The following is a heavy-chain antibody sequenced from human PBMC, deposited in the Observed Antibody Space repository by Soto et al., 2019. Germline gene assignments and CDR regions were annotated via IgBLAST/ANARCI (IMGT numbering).Heavy chain of an antibody. Sequence: GGSLRLSCAASGFTFSSYAMHWVRQAPGKGLEWVAVISYDGSNKYYADSVKVRFTISRDNSKNTLYLQMNSLRAEDTAVYYCSNTYPPYGDPTDYYYYGMDVWGQGTTVTVSS. D-gene: IGHD4-17*01. V-gene: IGHV3-30-3*01. CDR2: ISYDGSNK. CDR3: SNTYPPYGDPTDYYYYGMDV. CDR1: GFTFSSYA. J-gene: IGHJ6*02.